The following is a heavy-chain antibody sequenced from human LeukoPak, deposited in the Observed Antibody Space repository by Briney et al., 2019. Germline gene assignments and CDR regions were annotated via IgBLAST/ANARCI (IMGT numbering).Heavy chain of an antibody. CDR2: INHSGST. D-gene: IGHD6-13*01. V-gene: IGHV4-34*01. CDR1: GGSLSGYY. Sequence: RPSETLSLTCAVYGGSLSGYYWSWIRQPPGKGLEWIGEINHSGSTNYSPPLKSRVTLSVDTSKNQFSLKLSSMTAAETAVYYCARAQDTPAAGGTTVDYYFDYWGQGTLVTVSS. J-gene: IGHJ4*02. CDR3: ARAQDTPAAGGTTVDYYFDY.